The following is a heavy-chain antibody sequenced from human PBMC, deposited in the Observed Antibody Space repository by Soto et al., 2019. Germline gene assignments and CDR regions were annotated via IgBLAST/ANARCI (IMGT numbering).Heavy chain of an antibody. CDR3: ARANRDWGSDY. J-gene: IGHJ4*02. D-gene: IGHD7-27*01. V-gene: IGHV4-30-4*01. CDR2: IHYSGTT. CDR1: GGSISSVNYY. Sequence: QVQLQESGPGLVKPSQTLSLTCTVSGGSISSVNYYWSWIRQPPGKGLEWIGYIHYSGTTYYNPSLKSRVTISVDTSKNQFSLKVNSVTAADTAVYYCARANRDWGSDYWGQGTLVTVSS.